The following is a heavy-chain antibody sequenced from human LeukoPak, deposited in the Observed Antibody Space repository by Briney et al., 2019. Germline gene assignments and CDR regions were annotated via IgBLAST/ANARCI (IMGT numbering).Heavy chain of an antibody. CDR1: GFTFSRYG. CDR3: AKDSGYDFWSSYFSY. CDR2: IRYDGSNK. J-gene: IGHJ4*02. Sequence: PGGSLRLSCAASGFTFSRYGMHWVGQAPGKGLEWVAFIRYDGSNKYYADCVKGRFTISRDNSKNTLYLQMNSLRAEDTAVYYCAKDSGYDFWSSYFSYWGQGTLVTVSS. D-gene: IGHD3-3*01. V-gene: IGHV3-30*02.